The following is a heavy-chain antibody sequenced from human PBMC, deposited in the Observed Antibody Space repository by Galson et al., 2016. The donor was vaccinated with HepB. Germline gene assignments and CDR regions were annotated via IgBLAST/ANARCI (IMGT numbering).Heavy chain of an antibody. CDR3: ARHVVVATSYWFDP. CDR2: MPHSGST. J-gene: IGHJ5*02. CDR1: AGSISSSPHY. D-gene: IGHD5-12*01. V-gene: IGHV4-39*01. Sequence: SETLSLTCTVSAGSISSSPHYWGWIRQPPGKGLEWIATMPHSGSTYYNPSLKSRVTISVDTSKNQVSLKMSSVTAADTAVYYCARHVVVATSYWFDPWGQGTLVTVSS.